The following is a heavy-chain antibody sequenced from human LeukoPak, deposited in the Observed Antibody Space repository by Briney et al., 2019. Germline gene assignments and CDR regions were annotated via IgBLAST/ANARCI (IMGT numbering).Heavy chain of an antibody. CDR1: GAFITNSHW. CDR3: ATYFYGEYGSYYFDY. Sequence: SETLSLTCAVSGAFITNSHWWSWARQAPGKRLEWIGEIYHSGTTNYNPSLQSRVTMSVDKSKNQFSLKLSSVTAADTAVYYCATYFYGEYGSYYFDYWGQGTLVTVYS. D-gene: IGHD4-17*01. V-gene: IGHV4-4*02. CDR2: IYHSGTT. J-gene: IGHJ4*02.